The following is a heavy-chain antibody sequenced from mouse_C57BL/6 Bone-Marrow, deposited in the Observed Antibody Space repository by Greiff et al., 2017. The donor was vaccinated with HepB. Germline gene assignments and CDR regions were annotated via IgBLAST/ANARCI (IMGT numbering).Heavy chain of an antibody. D-gene: IGHD3-2*02. CDR1: GYAFSSSW. Sequence: QVQLQQSGPELVKPGASVKISCKASGYAFSSSWMHWVKQRPGKGLEWIGRIYPGDGGTNYNGKFKGKATLTADKSSSTAYMQLSSLTSEDSAVYFCARRGTAHSYYFDYWGQGTTLTVPS. CDR3: ARRGTAHSYYFDY. CDR2: IYPGDGGT. V-gene: IGHV1-82*01. J-gene: IGHJ2*01.